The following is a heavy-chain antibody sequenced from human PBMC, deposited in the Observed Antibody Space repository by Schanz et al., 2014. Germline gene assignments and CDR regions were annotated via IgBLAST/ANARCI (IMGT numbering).Heavy chain of an antibody. D-gene: IGHD3-16*01. CDR3: ARAGRGYAYPLNSYPMDV. CDR2: IIPFLVVS. V-gene: IGHV1-69*02. J-gene: IGHJ6*02. CDR1: GGTLDTYK. Sequence: QDQLLQSGAAVKKPGSSVRVSCKASGGTLDTYKIAWVRQVPGQGLDWRERIIPFLVVSNYAQGFQGRVTLTADRATSTVHRDLRSLRSEDTGLYYCARAGRGYAYPLNSYPMDVWGQGTTVIVSS.